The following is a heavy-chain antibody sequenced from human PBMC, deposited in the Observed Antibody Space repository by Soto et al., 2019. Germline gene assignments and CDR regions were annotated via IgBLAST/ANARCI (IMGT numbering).Heavy chain of an antibody. J-gene: IGHJ4*02. CDR3: AKRRGAGGHFDY. CDR1: GFTFCSYA. CDR2: GRICGSS. D-gene: IGHD2-15*01. Sequence: AGGSLRLSCAAPGFTFCSYAMGWVRQGPGKGVEGGAGGRICGSSHYAGSVRGRFTISRDNYKNTLSLQMNSLTAEDTAVYFCAKRRGAGGHFDYWGQGALVTVSS. V-gene: IGHV3-23*01.